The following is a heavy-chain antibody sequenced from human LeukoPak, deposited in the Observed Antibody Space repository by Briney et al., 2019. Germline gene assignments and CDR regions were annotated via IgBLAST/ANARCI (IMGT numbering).Heavy chain of an antibody. J-gene: IGHJ5*02. CDR3: ATQSVAAVYSWFDP. CDR2: INPNSGGT. V-gene: IGHV1-2*02. D-gene: IGHD2-15*01. CDR1: GYTFTGYY. Sequence: ASVKVSCKASGYTFTGYYMHWVRQAPGQGLEWMGWINPNSGGTNYAQKFQGRVTMTRDTSISTAYMELSSLRSEDTAVYYCATQSVAAVYSWFDPWGRGTLVTVSS.